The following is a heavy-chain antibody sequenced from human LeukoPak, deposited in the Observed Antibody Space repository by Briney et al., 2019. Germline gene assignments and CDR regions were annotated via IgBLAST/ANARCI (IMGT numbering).Heavy chain of an antibody. J-gene: IGHJ4*02. Sequence: GGSLTLSCAASGFTFSNPWMIWPRQAPGKGVEWVGRIKSKTDGVTTDYAAPVKRRFTISRDDSKNTLYLQMNSLKTEDTAVYYCTTDYPLIVVVVAATDYWGQGTLVTVSS. D-gene: IGHD2-15*01. CDR3: TTDYPLIVVVVAATDY. V-gene: IGHV3-15*01. CDR2: IKSKTDGVTT. CDR1: GFTFSNPW.